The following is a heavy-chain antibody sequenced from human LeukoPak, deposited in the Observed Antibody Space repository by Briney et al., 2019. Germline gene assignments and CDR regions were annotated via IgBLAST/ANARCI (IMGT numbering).Heavy chain of an antibody. D-gene: IGHD3-22*01. V-gene: IGHV1-2*02. Sequence: GASVKVSCKASGYTFTGYYMHWVRQAPGQGLEWMGWINPNSGGTNYAQKFQGRVTMTRDTSISTVYMELSSLRSEDTAVYYCARDAKTDYYDSSGYYSPLDYWGQGTLVTVSS. CDR2: INPNSGGT. CDR1: GYTFTGYY. CDR3: ARDAKTDYYDSSGYYSPLDY. J-gene: IGHJ4*02.